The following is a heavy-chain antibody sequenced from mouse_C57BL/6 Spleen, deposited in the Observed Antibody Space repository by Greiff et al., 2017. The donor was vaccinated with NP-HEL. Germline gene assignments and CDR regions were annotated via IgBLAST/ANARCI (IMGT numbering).Heavy chain of an antibody. J-gene: IGHJ3*01. CDR3: ARDDWASWFAY. D-gene: IGHD4-1*01. V-gene: IGHV5-16*01. CDR1: GFTFSDYY. Sequence: EVKVVESEGGLVQPGSSMKLSCTASGFTFSDYYMAWVRQVPEKGLEWVANINYDGSSTYYLDSLKSRFIISRDNAKNILYLQMSSLKSEDTATYYCARDDWASWFAYWGQGTLVTVSA. CDR2: INYDGSST.